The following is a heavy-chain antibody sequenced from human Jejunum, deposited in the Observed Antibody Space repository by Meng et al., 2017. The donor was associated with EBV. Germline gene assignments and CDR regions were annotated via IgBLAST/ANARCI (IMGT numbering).Heavy chain of an antibody. D-gene: IGHD3-16*01. CDR3: AREGLVGDLRYFDL. CDR1: AYTFAGYY. CDR2: INPNSGGA. J-gene: IGHJ2*01. Sequence: QVQLVQAGAEVKKPGASVKVSCKASAYTFAGYYMHGVRQAPGQGLEWMGRINPNSGGANYAQKFQGRVTMTRDTSISTAYMELSRLRSDDTAVYYCAREGLVGDLRYFDLWGRGTLVTVSS. V-gene: IGHV1-2*06.